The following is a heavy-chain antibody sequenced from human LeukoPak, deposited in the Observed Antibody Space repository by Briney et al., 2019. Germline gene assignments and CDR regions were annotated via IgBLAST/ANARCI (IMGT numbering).Heavy chain of an antibody. V-gene: IGHV3-30*03. CDR3: ARALDGYDAWFDP. CDR1: GFTFSSYG. CDR2: ISYDGSNK. J-gene: IGHJ5*02. Sequence: GGSLRLSCAASGFTFSSYGMHWVRQAPGKGLEWVAVISYDGSNKYYADSVKGRFTISRDNSKNTLYLQMNSLRAEDTAVYYCARALDGYDAWFDPWGQGTLVTVSS. D-gene: IGHD5-12*01.